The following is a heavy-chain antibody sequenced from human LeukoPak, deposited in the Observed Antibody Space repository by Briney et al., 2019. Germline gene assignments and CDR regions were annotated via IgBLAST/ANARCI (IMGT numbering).Heavy chain of an antibody. D-gene: IGHD3-22*01. Sequence: PGGSLRLSCAASGFTFSSYDMHRVRQATGKGLEWVSAIGTAGDTYYPGSVKGRFTISRENAKNSLYLQMNSLRAEDTAVYYCARGYYDSSGYFLPGEVTFDYWGQGTLVTVSS. V-gene: IGHV3-13*01. CDR1: GFTFSSYD. CDR3: ARGYYDSSGYFLPGEVTFDY. CDR2: IGTAGDT. J-gene: IGHJ4*02.